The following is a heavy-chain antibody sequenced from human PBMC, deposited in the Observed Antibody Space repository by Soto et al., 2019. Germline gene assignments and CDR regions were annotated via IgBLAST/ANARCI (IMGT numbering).Heavy chain of an antibody. D-gene: IGHD3-16*01. CDR2: IYWDDDK. CDR3: APAIMIAFGGVAAGFDY. Sequence: QITLKESGPTLVKPTQTLTLTCTFSGFSLSTSGVGVGWIRQPPGKALEWLALIYWDDDKRYSPSLKSRLTITKDTSKTQVVLTMTSMDPAHTPTYYCAPAIMIAFGGVAAGFDYWGQGTLVTVSS. CDR1: GFSLSTSGVG. V-gene: IGHV2-5*02. J-gene: IGHJ4*02.